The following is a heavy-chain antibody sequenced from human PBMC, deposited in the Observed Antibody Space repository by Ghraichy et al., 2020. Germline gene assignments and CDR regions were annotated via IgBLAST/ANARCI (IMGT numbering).Heavy chain of an antibody. CDR2: TYYRSKWYN. V-gene: IGHV6-1*01. CDR3: ARAPRTGGYCSGGGCYSPYYYYDMDV. J-gene: IGHJ6*02. D-gene: IGHD2-15*01. CDR1: GDSVSSNSAA. Sequence: SQTLSLTCAISGDSVSSNSAAWNWIRQSPSRGLEWLGRTYYRSKWYNDYAVSVKSRITINPDTSKNQFSLQLNSVTPEDTAVYYCARAPRTGGYCSGGGCYSPYYYYDMDVWGQGTTVTVSS.